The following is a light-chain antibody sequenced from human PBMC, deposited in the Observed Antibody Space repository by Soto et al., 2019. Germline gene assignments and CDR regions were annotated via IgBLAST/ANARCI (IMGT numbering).Light chain of an antibody. J-gene: IGKJ1*01. CDR1: QGISSY. CDR2: AAS. Sequence: IQLTQSPSSLAASVGDRVTINCRARQGISSYLAWYQQKPGKAPKLLIYAASTLQSGVPSRFSGSGSGTEFTLTISSLQPDDFATYYCQQYNSYPWTFGQGTKVDI. CDR3: QQYNSYPWT. V-gene: IGKV1-9*01.